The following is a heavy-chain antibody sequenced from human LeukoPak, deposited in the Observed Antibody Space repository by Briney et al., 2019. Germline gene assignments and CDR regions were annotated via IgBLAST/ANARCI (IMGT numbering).Heavy chain of an antibody. CDR1: GGSISSYY. J-gene: IGHJ3*02. CDR2: IYYSGST. D-gene: IGHD5-12*01. CDR3: ARAQWLRPNDAFDI. V-gene: IGHV4-59*01. Sequence: SETLSLTCTVSGGSISSYYWGWIRQPPGKGLEWIGYIYYSGSTNYNPSLKSRVTISVDTSKNQFSLKLSSVTAADTAVYYCARAQWLRPNDAFDIWGQGTMVTVSS.